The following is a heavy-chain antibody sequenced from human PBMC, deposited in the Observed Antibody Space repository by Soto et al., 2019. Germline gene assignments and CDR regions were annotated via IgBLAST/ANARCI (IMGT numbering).Heavy chain of an antibody. Sequence: SETLSLTCNVSGGSISSSSYYWGWIRQPPGKGLEWIGSIYYSGSTYYNPSLKSRVTISVDTSKNQFSLKLSSVTAADTAVYYCARGRGISSSYDRFDPWGQGTLVTVSS. CDR2: IYYSGST. CDR3: ARGRGISSSYDRFDP. V-gene: IGHV4-39*01. J-gene: IGHJ5*02. CDR1: GGSISSSSYY. D-gene: IGHD6-6*01.